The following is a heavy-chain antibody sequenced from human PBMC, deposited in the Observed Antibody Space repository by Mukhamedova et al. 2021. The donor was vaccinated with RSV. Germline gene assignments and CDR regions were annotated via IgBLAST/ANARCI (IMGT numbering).Heavy chain of an antibody. CDR3: ARTKAFDI. Sequence: GKGRFTISRDNAKYSLYLQMNSLRAEDTAVYYCARTKAFDIWGQGTMVTVSS. V-gene: IGHV3-48*03. J-gene: IGHJ3*02.